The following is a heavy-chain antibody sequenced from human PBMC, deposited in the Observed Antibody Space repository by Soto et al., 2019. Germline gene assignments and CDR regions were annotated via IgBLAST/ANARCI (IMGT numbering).Heavy chain of an antibody. V-gene: IGHV5-51*01. CDR2: VYLGEAET. J-gene: IGHJ3*01. Sequence: RGESLKISCKGSGYNFSSQWIAWGRQKPGKGLEWMGIVYLGEAETRYSPFFQGQVTMSADKSIDTAYLQWSSLKASDTAIYYYARSEVFELWGHGTMVTVSS. CDR3: ARSEVFEL. CDR1: GYNFSSQW.